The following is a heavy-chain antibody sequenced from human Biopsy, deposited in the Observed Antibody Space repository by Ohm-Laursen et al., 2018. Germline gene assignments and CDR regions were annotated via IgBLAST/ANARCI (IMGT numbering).Heavy chain of an antibody. CDR3: ARDLLEWSLPS. CDR2: IYPNSGDT. Sequence: GASVKVSCNAFGDAFLGYYLHWVRQAPGQGLEWMGSIYPNSGDTDFAQKFQGRVSMTRDTSVSTAYLELSSLRSDDTAIYYCARDLLEWSLPSWGQGTLVTVSS. D-gene: IGHD3-3*01. J-gene: IGHJ4*02. CDR1: GDAFLGYY. V-gene: IGHV1-2*02.